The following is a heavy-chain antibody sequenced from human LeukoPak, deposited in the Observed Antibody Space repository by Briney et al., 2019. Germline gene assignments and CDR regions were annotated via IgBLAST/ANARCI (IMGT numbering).Heavy chain of an antibody. CDR2: ISYDGSNK. CDR3: AKDGYSSSWIFDY. V-gene: IGHV3-30*18. J-gene: IGHJ4*02. CDR1: GFTFSSYG. Sequence: GRSLRLSCAASGFTFSSYGMPWVRQAPGKGLEWVAVISYDGSNKYYADSVKGRFTISRDNSKNTLYLQMNSLRAEDTAVYYCAKDGYSSSWIFDYWGQGTLVTVSS. D-gene: IGHD6-13*01.